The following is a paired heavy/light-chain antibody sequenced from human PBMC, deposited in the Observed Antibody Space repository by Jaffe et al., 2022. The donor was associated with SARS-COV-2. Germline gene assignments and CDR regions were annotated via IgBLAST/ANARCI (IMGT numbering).Heavy chain of an antibody. CDR2: IYYTGNT. CDR3: AREISSDVGLDV. V-gene: IGHV4-39*01. CDR1: GDSVSSSSYY. D-gene: IGHD3-3*02. Sequence: QVRLQESGPGLVKPSGTLSLTCTVSGDSVSSSSYYWGWLRQPPGKGLEFIGTIYYTGNTFYNPSLRSRVTISVDTSMNQFSLRLSSVTAADTAMYYCAREISSDVGLDVWGQGTTVSVSS. J-gene: IGHJ6*02.
Light chain of an antibody. CDR2: SSN. J-gene: IGLJ3*02. CDR3: AAWDDSLNAWV. Sequence: QSVLTQPPSASGTPGQRVTISCSGTRSNIGSNAVNWYQQLPGTAPKLFIHSSNQRPSGVPDRFSGSKSGTSASLATSGLQSEDEADYYCAAWDDSLNAWVFGGGTKLTVL. CDR1: RSNIGSNA. V-gene: IGLV1-44*01.